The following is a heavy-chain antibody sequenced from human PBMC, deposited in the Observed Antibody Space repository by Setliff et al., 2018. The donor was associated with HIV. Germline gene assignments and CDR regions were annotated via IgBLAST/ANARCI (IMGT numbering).Heavy chain of an antibody. CDR3: ARLIKHYDFWSGYYGAYYYYMDV. V-gene: IGHV1-18*01. J-gene: IGHJ6*03. CDR2: ITPYNNNT. CDR1: GYTFSTYG. D-gene: IGHD3-3*01. Sequence: ASVKVSCKASGYTFSTYGISWVRQAPGQGLEWMGWITPYNNNTQYTQHLQGRVTMTTDTYPSTAYMDLRSLRSDDTAVYYCARLIKHYDFWSGYYGAYYYYMDVWGTGTTVTVSS.